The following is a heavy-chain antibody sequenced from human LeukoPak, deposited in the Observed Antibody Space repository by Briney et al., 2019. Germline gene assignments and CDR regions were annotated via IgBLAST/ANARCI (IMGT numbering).Heavy chain of an antibody. Sequence: PGGSLRLSCAASGFTFSSYAMSWVRQAPGKGLEWVSAISGSGGSTYYADSVKGRFTISRDNSKNTLYLQMNSLRAEDTAVYYCAKAKAFPIFGEDYGMDVWGQGTTVTVSS. CDR1: GFTFSSYA. V-gene: IGHV3-23*01. D-gene: IGHD3-10*01. CDR3: AKAKAFPIFGEDYGMDV. CDR2: ISGSGGST. J-gene: IGHJ6*02.